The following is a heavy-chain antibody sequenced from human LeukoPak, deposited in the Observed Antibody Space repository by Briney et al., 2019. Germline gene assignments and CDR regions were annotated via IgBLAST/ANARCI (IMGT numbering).Heavy chain of an antibody. V-gene: IGHV4-39*07. Sequence: PSETLSLTRSVSGGYIITSDHYWGWIRQPPGKGLEWIGSIYYTGSTSTNPFFKSRVTVSVDTSKNQFSLNLTSVTAADTAVYYCARERYYYGGKTWFDPWGQGTLVTVSS. J-gene: IGHJ5*02. CDR3: ARERYYYGGKTWFDP. D-gene: IGHD4-23*01. CDR1: GGYIITSDHY. CDR2: IYYTGST.